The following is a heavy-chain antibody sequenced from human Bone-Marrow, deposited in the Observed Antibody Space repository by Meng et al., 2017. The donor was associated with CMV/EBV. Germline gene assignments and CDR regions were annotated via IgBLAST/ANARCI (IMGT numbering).Heavy chain of an antibody. CDR2: ISSSGSTI. CDR1: GFTFSSYE. CDR3: ARDTPYVLRFSWPPEDV. J-gene: IGHJ6*02. Sequence: LSLTCAASGFTFSSYEMNWVRQAPGKGLEWVSYISSSGSTIYYADSEKGRFTISRDNAKNSLYLQMNSLRAEDTAVYYCARDTPYVLRFSWPPEDVWGQGTTVTVSS. D-gene: IGHD3-3*01. V-gene: IGHV3-48*03.